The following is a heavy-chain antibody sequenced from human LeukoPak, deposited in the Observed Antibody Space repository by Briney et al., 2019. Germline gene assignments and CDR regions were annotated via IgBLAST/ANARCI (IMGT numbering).Heavy chain of an antibody. CDR3: ARSSYDSSGYRVDFDY. CDR2: IKQDGSEK. CDR1: GFAFSSYW. J-gene: IGHJ4*02. Sequence: GGSLRLSCAASGFAFSSYWMSWVRQAPGKGLEWVANIKQDGSEKYYVDSVKGRFTISRDNAKNSLYLQMNSLRAEDTAVYYCARSSYDSSGYRVDFDYWGQGTLVTVSS. V-gene: IGHV3-7*01. D-gene: IGHD3-22*01.